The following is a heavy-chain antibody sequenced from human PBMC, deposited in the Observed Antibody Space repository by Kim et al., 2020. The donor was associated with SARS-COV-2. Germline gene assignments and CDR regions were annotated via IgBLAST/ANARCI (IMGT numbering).Heavy chain of an antibody. J-gene: IGHJ4*02. V-gene: IGHV3-33*01. CDR2: IWDDGSKK. CDR3: ARFRGSGTPTYDY. Sequence: GGSLRLSCIASGFTFRTYGFHWVRQTPGKGLEWLAVIWDDGSKKYYVESVRGRFTISRDDSKDTVYLQMYSLRVEDTGIYFCARFRGSGTPTYDYWGQGTLVTVSS. CDR1: GFTFRTYG. D-gene: IGHD3-10*01.